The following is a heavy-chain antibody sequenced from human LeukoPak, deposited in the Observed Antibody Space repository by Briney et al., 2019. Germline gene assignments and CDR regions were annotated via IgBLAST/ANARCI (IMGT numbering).Heavy chain of an antibody. Sequence: GGSLRLSCAASGFTFSDYYMSWIRQAPGKGLEWVSYISSSGSTIYYADPVKGRFTISRDNAKNSLYLQLNSLRAEDTAVYYCAKKDRGVGLFDYWGQGTLVTVSS. CDR3: AKKDRGVGLFDY. V-gene: IGHV3-11*04. CDR2: ISSSGSTI. D-gene: IGHD2-15*01. J-gene: IGHJ4*02. CDR1: GFTFSDYY.